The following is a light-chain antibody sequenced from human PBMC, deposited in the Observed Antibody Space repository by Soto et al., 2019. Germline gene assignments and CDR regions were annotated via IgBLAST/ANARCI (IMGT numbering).Light chain of an antibody. V-gene: IGKV1-8*01. J-gene: IGKJ2*01. CDR3: HQYYSYPYT. CDR1: QGISSY. CDR2: AAS. Sequence: AIRMTQSPSSLSASTGDRVTITCRASQGISSYLAWYQQKPGKAPKLLIYAASTLQSGVPSRFSGSRAGTDVTLSISCLQSEDVATYYGHQYYSYPYTFGQGTKLEIK.